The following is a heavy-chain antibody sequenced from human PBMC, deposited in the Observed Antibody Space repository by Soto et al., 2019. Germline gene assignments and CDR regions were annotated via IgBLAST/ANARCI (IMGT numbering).Heavy chain of an antibody. D-gene: IGHD6-13*01. Sequence: QVQLQQWGAGLLKPSETLSLTCAVYGGSFSGYYWSWIRQPPGKGLEWIGEINHSGSTNYNPSLTSRVTISVDTSKNQFSLKLSSVTAADTAVYYCAYSSSWYYFDYWGQGTLVTVSS. CDR2: INHSGST. V-gene: IGHV4-34*01. J-gene: IGHJ4*02. CDR3: AYSSSWYYFDY. CDR1: GGSFSGYY.